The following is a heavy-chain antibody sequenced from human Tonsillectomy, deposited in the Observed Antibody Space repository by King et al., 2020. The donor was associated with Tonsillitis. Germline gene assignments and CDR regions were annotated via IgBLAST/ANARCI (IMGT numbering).Heavy chain of an antibody. CDR1: GFTFSGYA. J-gene: IGHJ4*02. Sequence: VQLLESGGGLVQPGGSLRLSCAASGFTFSGYAINWGRQAPGEGLGWVSTISSSIGSTYYAYSVKGRFTISRENSKNTLYLPMNSLRAEDTAVYYCAKDRRSLVGATHFDYWGQGTLVTVSS. CDR2: ISSSIGST. D-gene: IGHD1-26*01. CDR3: AKDRRSLVGATHFDY. V-gene: IGHV3-23*01.